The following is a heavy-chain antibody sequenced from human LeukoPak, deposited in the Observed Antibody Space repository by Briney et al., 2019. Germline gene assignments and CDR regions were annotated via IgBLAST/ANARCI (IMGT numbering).Heavy chain of an antibody. D-gene: IGHD1-26*01. J-gene: IGHJ4*02. CDR2: TYHSGST. CDR1: GYSISSGYD. Sequence: PSETLSLTCTVSGYSISSGYDGGWIRQPPGRGLEGIGYTYHSGSTYYNPSLKSRVTISVDRSRNQFSLKLSSVTAADTAVYYCARGVVGATPYYFDYWGQGTLVTVSS. CDR3: ARGVVGATPYYFDY. V-gene: IGHV4-38-2*02.